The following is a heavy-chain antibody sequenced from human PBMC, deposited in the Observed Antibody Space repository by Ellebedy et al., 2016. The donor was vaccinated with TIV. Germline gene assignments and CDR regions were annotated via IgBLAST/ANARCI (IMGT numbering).Heavy chain of an antibody. J-gene: IGHJ3*02. V-gene: IGHV1-46*03. D-gene: IGHD3-22*01. Sequence: DSVKVSCKASGYTFTSYYMHWVRQAPGQGLEWMGIINPSGGSTSYAQKFQGRVTMTRDTSTSTVYMELSSLRSEDTAVYYCARHDSSGYDAFDIWGQGTMVTVSS. CDR3: ARHDSSGYDAFDI. CDR1: GYTFTSYY. CDR2: INPSGGST.